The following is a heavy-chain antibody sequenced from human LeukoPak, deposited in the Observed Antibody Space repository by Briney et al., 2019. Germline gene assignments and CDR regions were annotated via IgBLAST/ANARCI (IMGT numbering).Heavy chain of an antibody. CDR1: GFTFSSYA. CDR3: AKGPIGIALT. D-gene: IGHD1-26*01. CDR2: ISYDGSNK. V-gene: IGHV3-30-3*01. Sequence: GGSLRLSCAASGFTFSSYAMHWVRQAPGKGLEWVAVISYDGSNKCYADSVKGRFTISRDNSKNTLYLQMNSLRAEDTAVYYCAKGPIGIALTWGQGTLVTVSS. J-gene: IGHJ5*02.